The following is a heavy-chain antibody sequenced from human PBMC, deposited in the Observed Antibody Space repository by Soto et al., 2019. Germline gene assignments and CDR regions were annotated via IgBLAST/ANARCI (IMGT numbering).Heavy chain of an antibody. CDR2: IIPIFGTA. V-gene: IGHV1-69*13. CDR3: ARGIKNPLLGYGPLPYYYYYGMDV. Sequence: SVKVSCKAAGGTFSSYAISWVRQAPGQGLEWMGGIIPIFGTANYAQKFQGRVTITADESTSTAYMELSSLRSEDTAVYYCARGIKNPLLGYGPLPYYYYYGMDVWGQGTTVTVSS. CDR1: GGTFSSYA. D-gene: IGHD5-18*01. J-gene: IGHJ6*02.